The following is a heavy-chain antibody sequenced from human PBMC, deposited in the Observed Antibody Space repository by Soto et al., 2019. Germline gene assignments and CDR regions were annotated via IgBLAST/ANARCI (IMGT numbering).Heavy chain of an antibody. V-gene: IGHV1-2*02. CDR1: GYTFTGYF. J-gene: IGHJ5*02. CDR2: INPNSGAT. Sequence: SSVKVSCKASGYTFTGYFMHWVRQAPGQGLEWMGWINPNSGATKYAQKFQGRVNLSRDTSISTAYMELSGLRSDDTAVYYCARGGGTILVPLPWGQGTLVTVSA. D-gene: IGHD3-3*01. CDR3: ARGGGTILVPLP.